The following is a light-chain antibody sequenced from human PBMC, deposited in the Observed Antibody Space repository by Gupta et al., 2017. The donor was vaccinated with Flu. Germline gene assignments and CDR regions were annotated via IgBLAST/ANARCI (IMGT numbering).Light chain of an antibody. V-gene: IGKV1-5*03. CDR2: KAS. Sequence: DIQMTQSPSTLSASIGDRVAISCRSSQNINNWLAWYQQKPGEAPQLLIYKASILEIGVPSRFSGSGSGTDFTLTINRLQPDDHATYCCQQDNTPSYAFGQGTK. CDR1: QNINNW. J-gene: IGKJ2*01. CDR3: QQDNTPSYA.